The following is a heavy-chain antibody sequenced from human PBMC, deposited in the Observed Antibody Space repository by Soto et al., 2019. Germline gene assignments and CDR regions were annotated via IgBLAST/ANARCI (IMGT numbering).Heavy chain of an antibody. Sequence: QVQLVQSGPELKKPGAAVRVSCKASGYTFNTYGLSWVRQAPGQGLEWMGWISTYTGNTDYPQRFQGRVTMDTDTSTSTAYLDLRSLTSEDTAVYYCVRDVSVSSGSFGGYWGQGTLVTVSS. D-gene: IGHD3-10*01. CDR3: VRDVSVSSGSFGGY. CDR2: ISTYTGNT. V-gene: IGHV1-18*01. CDR1: GYTFNTYG. J-gene: IGHJ4*02.